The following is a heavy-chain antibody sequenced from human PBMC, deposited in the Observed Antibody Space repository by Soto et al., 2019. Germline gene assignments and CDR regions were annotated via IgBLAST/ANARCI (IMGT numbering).Heavy chain of an antibody. CDR1: GDSFSSNSAA. CDR3: GHSSRDYYSYGMDV. CDR2: TYYRSKWYN. J-gene: IGHJ6*02. Sequence: SQTLSFTCAISGDSFSSNSAAWNWIRQSPSRGLEWLGRTYYRSKWYNYYAVSVKSRITINPDTSKNQFSLQLNSVTPEDTAVYYCGHSSRDYYSYGMDVWGQGTTVTVSS. V-gene: IGHV6-1*01. D-gene: IGHD6-13*01.